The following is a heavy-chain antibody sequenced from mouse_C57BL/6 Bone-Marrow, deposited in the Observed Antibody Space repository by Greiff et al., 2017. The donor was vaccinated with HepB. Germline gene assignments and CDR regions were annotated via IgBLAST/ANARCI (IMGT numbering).Heavy chain of an antibody. CDR3: ARNDYGSSPYYYAMDY. CDR2: IYPGSGST. Sequence: QVQLQQPGAELVKPGASVKMSCKASGYTFTSYWITWVKQRPGQGLEWIGDIYPGSGSTNYNEKFKSKATLTVDTSSSTAYMQLSSLTSEDSAVYYGARNDYGSSPYYYAMDYWGQGTSVTVSS. CDR1: GYTFTSYW. J-gene: IGHJ4*01. D-gene: IGHD1-1*01. V-gene: IGHV1-55*01.